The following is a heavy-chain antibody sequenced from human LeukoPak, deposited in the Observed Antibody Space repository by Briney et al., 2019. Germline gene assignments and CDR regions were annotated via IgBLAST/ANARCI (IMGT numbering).Heavy chain of an antibody. Sequence: GASVKVSCKASGYTFTGYYMHWVRQAPGQRLEWMGWINPNSGGTNYAQKFQGRVTMTRDTSISTAYMELSRLRSDDTAVYCCARAPLIVVVPAAPFFDIWGQGTMVTVSS. CDR2: INPNSGGT. CDR1: GYTFTGYY. J-gene: IGHJ3*02. D-gene: IGHD2-2*01. V-gene: IGHV1-2*02. CDR3: ARAPLIVVVPAAPFFDI.